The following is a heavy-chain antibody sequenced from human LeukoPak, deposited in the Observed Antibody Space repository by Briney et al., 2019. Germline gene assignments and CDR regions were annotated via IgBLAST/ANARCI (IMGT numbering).Heavy chain of an antibody. CDR1: GYRFISYW. CDR3: ARQVGATLCSDY. CDR2: IYPGDSTT. Sequence: GESPKISCMASGYRFISYWIGCVRQMPGKRLEWMGIIYPGDSTTRYKPSFQGQVTISADKCSSTAYLQWSSLKASDTAMYYCARQVGATLCSDYWGQGTQLTVSS. V-gene: IGHV5-51*01. D-gene: IGHD1-26*01. J-gene: IGHJ4*02.